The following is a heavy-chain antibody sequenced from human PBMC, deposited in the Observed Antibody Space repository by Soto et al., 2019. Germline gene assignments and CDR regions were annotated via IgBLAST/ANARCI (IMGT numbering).Heavy chain of an antibody. J-gene: IGHJ6*02. CDR1: GYTFTAYY. V-gene: IGHV1-2*04. CDR2: INPNSGGT. Sequence: QVQLVQSGPEVRKPGASLKVSCKASGYTFTAYYIHWVRQGPGRGLEWVGWINPNSGGTYYAQKFQAWCTMTRDTSISTAYLELSGLTSNDTAVYYCARANTIRPYYFNMDVWGQGTTVTVSS. D-gene: IGHD3-22*01. CDR3: ARANTIRPYYFNMDV.